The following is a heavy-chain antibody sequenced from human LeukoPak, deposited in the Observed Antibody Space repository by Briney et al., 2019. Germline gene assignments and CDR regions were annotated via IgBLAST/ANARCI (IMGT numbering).Heavy chain of an antibody. Sequence: GGSLRLSCAASGFTFGSYAMSWVRQAPGKGLEWVSGISESGGSTYYADSVKGRFTISRDNSKNTLFLQMNSLRAEDAAVYYCAKDHIRRDGYSDFDYWGQGTLVTVSP. J-gene: IGHJ4*02. D-gene: IGHD6-13*01. V-gene: IGHV3-23*01. CDR1: GFTFGSYA. CDR2: ISESGGST. CDR3: AKDHIRRDGYSDFDY.